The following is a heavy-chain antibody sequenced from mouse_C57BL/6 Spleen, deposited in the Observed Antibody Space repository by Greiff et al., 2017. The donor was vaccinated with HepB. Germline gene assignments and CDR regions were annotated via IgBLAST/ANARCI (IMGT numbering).Heavy chain of an antibody. CDR1: GFSLTSYG. CDR3: ASGGYSFDY. D-gene: IGHD1-1*02. J-gene: IGHJ2*01. CDR2: IWSGGST. V-gene: IGHV2-2*01. Sequence: VQRVESGPGLVQPSQSLSITCTVSGFSLTSYGVHWVRQSPGTGLEWLGVIWSGGSTDYNAAFISRLSISKDNSKSQVFFKMNSLQADDTAIYYCASGGYSFDYWGQGTTLTVSS.